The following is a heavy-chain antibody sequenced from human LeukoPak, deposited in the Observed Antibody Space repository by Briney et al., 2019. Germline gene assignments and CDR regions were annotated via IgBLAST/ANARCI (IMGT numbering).Heavy chain of an antibody. CDR2: INHSGST. J-gene: IGHJ5*02. CDR1: GGSFSGYY. V-gene: IGHV4-34*01. Sequence: SETLSLTCAVYGGSFSGYYWSWIRQPPGKGLEWIGEINHSGSTNYNPSLKSRVTISVDTSKNQFSLKLSSVTAADTAVYYCARWRDYVWGSYRRNWFDPWGQGTPVTVSS. CDR3: ARWRDYVWGSYRRNWFDP. D-gene: IGHD3-16*02.